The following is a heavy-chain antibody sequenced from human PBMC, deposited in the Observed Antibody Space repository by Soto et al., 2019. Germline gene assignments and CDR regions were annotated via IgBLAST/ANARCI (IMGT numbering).Heavy chain of an antibody. CDR3: AKRGDSGFYFDY. CDR2: ISGSGGST. Sequence: GGSLRLSCAASGFTFSSYAMSWVRQAPGKGLEWVSAISGSGGSTYYADSVKGRFTISRDNSKNTLFLQMNSLRGEDTAVYYCAKRGDSGFYFDYWGQGTLVTVSS. CDR1: GFTFSSYA. D-gene: IGHD2-21*02. J-gene: IGHJ4*02. V-gene: IGHV3-23*01.